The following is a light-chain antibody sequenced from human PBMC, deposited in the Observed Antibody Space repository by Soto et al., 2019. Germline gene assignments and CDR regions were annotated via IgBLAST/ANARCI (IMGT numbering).Light chain of an antibody. J-gene: IGKJ2*01. CDR3: QQYGSSLYT. Sequence: EIVLTQSPGPLSLSPGERATLSCRASQSVSSSYLAWYQQKPGQAPRLLIFGASSRPTGIPDRFSGSGSGTDFTLTISRLEPEDFAVYYCQQYGSSLYTFGQGTKLEIK. CDR1: QSVSSSY. V-gene: IGKV3-20*01. CDR2: GAS.